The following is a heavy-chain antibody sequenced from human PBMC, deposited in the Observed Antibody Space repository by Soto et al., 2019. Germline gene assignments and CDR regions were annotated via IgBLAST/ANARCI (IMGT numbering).Heavy chain of an antibody. V-gene: IGHV6-1*01. J-gene: IGHJ3*02. D-gene: IGHD3-3*01. CDR3: AREKRYYDFWSGYDAFDI. Sequence: SQTLSLTCAISGDSVSSTGVAWNWIRQSPSRGLEWLGRTFYRSKWYNDYAVSVKSRITINPDTSKNQFSLHLNSVTPEDTAVYYCAREKRYYDFWSGYDAFDIWGQGTMVTVSS. CDR1: GDSVSSTGVA. CDR2: TFYRSKWYN.